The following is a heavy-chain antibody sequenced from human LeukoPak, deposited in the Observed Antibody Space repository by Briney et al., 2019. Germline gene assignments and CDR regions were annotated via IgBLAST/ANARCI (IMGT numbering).Heavy chain of an antibody. V-gene: IGHV4-31*03. CDR2: IFYSGSA. J-gene: IGHJ4*02. CDR1: GGSISSGDYY. D-gene: IGHD6-6*01. Sequence: SQTLSLTCTVSGGSISSGDYYWNWIRQHPEKSLEWIGYIFYSGSAYYNPSLKSRVTISVDTSKNQFSLKLSSVTAADTAVYYCARRPDGTSHFDYWGQGTLVTVSS. CDR3: ARRPDGTSHFDY.